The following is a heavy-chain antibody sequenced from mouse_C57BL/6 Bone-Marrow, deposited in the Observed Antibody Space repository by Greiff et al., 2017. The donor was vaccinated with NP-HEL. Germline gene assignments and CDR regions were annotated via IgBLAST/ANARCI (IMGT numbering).Heavy chain of an antibody. D-gene: IGHD1-1*01. V-gene: IGHV1-18*01. J-gene: IGHJ2*01. CDR1: GYTFTDYN. CDR2: INPNNGGT. Sequence: EVQLQQSGPELVKPGASVKIPCKASGYTFTDYNMDWVKQSHGKSLEWIGDINPNNGGTIYNQKFKGKATLTVDKSSSTAYMELRSLTSEDTAVYYCARITTVVAPYYFDYWGQGTTLTVSS. CDR3: ARITTVVAPYYFDY.